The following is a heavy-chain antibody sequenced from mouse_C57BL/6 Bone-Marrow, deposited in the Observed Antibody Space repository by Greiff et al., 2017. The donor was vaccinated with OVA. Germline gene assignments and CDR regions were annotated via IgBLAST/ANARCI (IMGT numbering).Heavy chain of an antibody. J-gene: IGHJ2*01. CDR3: ASWMRYDYDNFDY. V-gene: IGHV1-85*01. Sequence: QVQLQQSGPELVKPGASVKLSCKASGYTFTSYDINWVKQRPGQGLEWIGWIYPRDGSTKYNEKFKGKATLTVDTSSSTAYMELHSLTSEDSAVYFCASWMRYDYDNFDYWGQGTTLTVSS. CDR1: GYTFTSYD. D-gene: IGHD2-4*01. CDR2: IYPRDGST.